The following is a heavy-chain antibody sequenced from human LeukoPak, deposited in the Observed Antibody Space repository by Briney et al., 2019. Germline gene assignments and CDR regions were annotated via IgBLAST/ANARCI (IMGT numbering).Heavy chain of an antibody. J-gene: IGHJ4*02. D-gene: IGHD3-9*01. CDR3: AKDKGTRYFDWAYFDY. V-gene: IGHV3-23*01. CDR2: ISGSGGST. CDR1: GFTFSSYA. Sequence: SGGSLRLSCAASGFTFSSYAMSWVRQAPGKGLEWVSAISGSGGSTYYADSVKGRFTISRDNSKNTLYLQMNSLRAEDTAVYYCAKDKGTRYFDWAYFDYWGQGTLVTVSS.